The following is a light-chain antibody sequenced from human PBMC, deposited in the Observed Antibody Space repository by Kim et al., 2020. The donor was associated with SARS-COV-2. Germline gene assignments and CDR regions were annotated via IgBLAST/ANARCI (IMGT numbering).Light chain of an antibody. V-gene: IGKV2-30*01. Sequence: DVVLTQSPLSLPVTLGQPASISCRSSQGLVSSDGNTYLNWFHQRPGQSPRRFIYMVSNRDSGVPDRFSGSGSGPDFTLKISRVEAEDLGIYYCMQDTHWPPITFGQGTRLEIK. J-gene: IGKJ5*01. CDR1: QGLVSSDGNTY. CDR2: MVS. CDR3: MQDTHWPPIT.